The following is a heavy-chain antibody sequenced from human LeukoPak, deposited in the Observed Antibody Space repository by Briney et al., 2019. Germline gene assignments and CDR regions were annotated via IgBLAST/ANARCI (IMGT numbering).Heavy chain of an antibody. CDR1: GFTFSSYG. CDR3: ARDRSGSYPNWFDP. V-gene: IGHV3-23*01. D-gene: IGHD3-10*01. CDR2: ITGNGANT. Sequence: GGSLRLSCAASGFTFSSYGMSWVRQAPGKGLEWVSAITGNGANTFYADSVKGGFTISRDNSKNTMYLQMNSLRAEDTALYYCARDRSGSYPNWFDPWGQGTLVTVSS. J-gene: IGHJ5*02.